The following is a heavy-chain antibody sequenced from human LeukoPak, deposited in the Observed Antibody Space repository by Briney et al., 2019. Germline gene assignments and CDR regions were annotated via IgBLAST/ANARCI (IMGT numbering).Heavy chain of an antibody. CDR2: ISGNGGST. CDR3: AKSTTVTTPFDY. Sequence: PGGSLRLSCAASGFTFSSYAMSWVRQVPGKGLEWVSGISGNGGSTYYADSVKGRFTVSRDNSENTLFLQMNSLRAEDTAVYYCAKSTTVTTPFDYWGQGTLVTVSS. D-gene: IGHD4-17*01. V-gene: IGHV3-23*01. CDR1: GFTFSSYA. J-gene: IGHJ4*02.